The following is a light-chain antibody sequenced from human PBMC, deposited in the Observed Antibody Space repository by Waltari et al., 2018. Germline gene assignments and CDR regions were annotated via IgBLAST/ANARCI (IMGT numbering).Light chain of an antibody. V-gene: IGKV2-28*01. CDR2: LGS. CDR3: MQSLRALWT. Sequence: DIVVTQSPLSLPVTTGEPASISCRSNQSLLHSNGYNYLDWYLQKPGQSPQLLIYLGSNRASGVPDRFSGSGSGTDFTLKISRVEAEDVGVYYCMQSLRALWTFGQGTKVEIK. CDR1: QSLLHSNGYNY. J-gene: IGKJ1*01.